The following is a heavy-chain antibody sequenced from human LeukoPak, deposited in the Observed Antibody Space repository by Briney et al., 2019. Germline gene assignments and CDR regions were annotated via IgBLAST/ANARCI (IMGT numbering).Heavy chain of an antibody. J-gene: IGHJ4*02. CDR3: AREPGVAAAAVPFDY. Sequence: VASVKVSCKASGCTFSSYAISWVRQAPGQGLEWMAWISAYNGNTEYSQNFQGRVTMTMDTSTSTAYMELKSLTADDTAIYYCAREPGVAAAAVPFDYWGQGTLVTVSS. CDR2: ISAYNGNT. D-gene: IGHD6-19*01. CDR1: GCTFSSYA. V-gene: IGHV1-18*01.